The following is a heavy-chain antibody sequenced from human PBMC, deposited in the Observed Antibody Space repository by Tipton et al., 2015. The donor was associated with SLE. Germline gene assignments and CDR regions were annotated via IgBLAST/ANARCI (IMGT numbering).Heavy chain of an antibody. CDR1: EYSLTNYW. CDR3: ARRASGYFRFET. J-gene: IGHJ5*02. D-gene: IGHD5-12*01. V-gene: IGHV5-51*03. CDR2: IYPADSDT. Sequence: QSGAEVKKAGASLQISCKGPEYSLTNYWIRWVRQLPGKGLEWMGFIYPADSDTRYSQSFQGHVTISADTSRDTAYLQWSSLKASDSAMYYCARRASGYFRFETWGQGTLVTVFS.